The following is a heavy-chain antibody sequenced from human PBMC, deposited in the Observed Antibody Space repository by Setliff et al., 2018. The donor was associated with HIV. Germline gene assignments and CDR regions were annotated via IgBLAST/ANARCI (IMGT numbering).Heavy chain of an antibody. D-gene: IGHD3-10*01. V-gene: IGHV1-2*02. CDR1: GYTFSYA. CDR3: ARGEGVLLWFGDPGHDAFDI. CDR2: INPNSGGT. J-gene: IGHJ3*02. Sequence: GASVKVSCKASGYTFSYAMHWVRQAPGQRLEWMGWINPNSGGTNYAQKFQGRVTMTRDTSISTAYMELSRLRSDDTAVYYCARGEGVLLWFGDPGHDAFDIWGQGTMVTVSS.